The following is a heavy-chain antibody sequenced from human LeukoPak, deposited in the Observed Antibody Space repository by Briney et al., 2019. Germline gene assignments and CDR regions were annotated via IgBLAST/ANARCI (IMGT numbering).Heavy chain of an antibody. D-gene: IGHD1-14*01. CDR2: IYHSGST. CDR3: ASFDTRTSHWRGFDY. J-gene: IGHJ4*02. Sequence: SETLSLTCTVSGGSISTYYWSWIRQPPGKGLEWIGYIYHSGSTKYNPSLKSRVTISVDTPKNQFSLKLSSVTAADTAVYYCASFDTRTSHWRGFDYWGQGTLVTVSS. CDR1: GGSISTYY. V-gene: IGHV4-59*01.